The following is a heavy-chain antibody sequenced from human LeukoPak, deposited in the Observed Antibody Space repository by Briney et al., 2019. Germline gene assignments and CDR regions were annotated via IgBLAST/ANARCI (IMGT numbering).Heavy chain of an antibody. CDR2: INHNAEMI. J-gene: IGHJ4*02. D-gene: IGHD2-21*02. CDR1: AFIFSSYA. V-gene: IGHV3-48*02. Sequence: PGGSLRLSCAPSAFIFSSYAMTWVRQAPGKGLEWIAYINHNAEMIFYPDFVKGRFTISRDNAKNSLYLQMNALRDEDTAIYYCARDRDWAFDLWGQGTLVTVSS. CDR3: ARDRDWAFDL.